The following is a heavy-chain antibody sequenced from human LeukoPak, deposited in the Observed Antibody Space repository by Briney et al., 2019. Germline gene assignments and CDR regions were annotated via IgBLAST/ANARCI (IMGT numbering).Heavy chain of an antibody. CDR3: ARDGGLAYCGGDCSKAFDY. CDR1: GYTFTGYY. CDR2: ISAYNGNT. V-gene: IGHV1-18*04. J-gene: IGHJ4*02. D-gene: IGHD2-21*02. Sequence: ASVKVSCKASGYTFTGYYMHWVRQAPGQGLEWMGWISAYNGNTNYAQKLQGRVTMTTDTSTSTAYMELRSLRSDDTAVYYCARDGGLAYCGGDCSKAFDYWGQGTLVTVSS.